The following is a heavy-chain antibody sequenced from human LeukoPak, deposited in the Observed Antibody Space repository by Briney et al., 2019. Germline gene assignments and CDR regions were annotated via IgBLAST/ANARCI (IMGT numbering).Heavy chain of an antibody. CDR2: ISAYNGNT. V-gene: IGHV1-18*01. Sequence: ASVKVSCKASGYTFTSYGMSWVRQAPGQGLEWMGWISAYNGNTNYAQKLQGRVTLTTDTSTSTAYMELRSLRSDDTAVYYCARGLRFLETDAFDIWGQGTMVTVSS. CDR3: ARGLRFLETDAFDI. D-gene: IGHD3-3*01. J-gene: IGHJ3*02. CDR1: GYTFTSYG.